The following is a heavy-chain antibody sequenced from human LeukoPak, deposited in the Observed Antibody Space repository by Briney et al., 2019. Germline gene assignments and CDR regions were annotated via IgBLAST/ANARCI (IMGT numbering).Heavy chain of an antibody. CDR3: ARDLGYSYGYGFSPDY. J-gene: IGHJ4*02. D-gene: IGHD5-18*01. Sequence: PGGSLRLSCAASGLTFSSYAMSWVRQAPGKGLEWVSAISGSGGSTYYADSVKGRFTISRDNSKNTLYLQMNSLRAEDTAVYYCARDLGYSYGYGFSPDYWGQGTLVTVSS. CDR1: GLTFSSYA. V-gene: IGHV3-23*01. CDR2: ISGSGGST.